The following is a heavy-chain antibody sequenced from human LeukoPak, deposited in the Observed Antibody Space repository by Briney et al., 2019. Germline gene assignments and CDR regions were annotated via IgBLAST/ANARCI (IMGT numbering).Heavy chain of an antibody. CDR2: ISSSGSTI. J-gene: IGHJ4*02. CDR1: GFTFSSYE. Sequence: GGSLRLSCAASGFTFSSYEMNWVRQAPGKGLEWVSYISSSGSTIYYADSVKGRFIISRDNAKDSLYLQMNSLRVEDTAVCYCLRGDRRDYWGQGTLVTVSS. V-gene: IGHV3-48*03. CDR3: LRGDRRDY.